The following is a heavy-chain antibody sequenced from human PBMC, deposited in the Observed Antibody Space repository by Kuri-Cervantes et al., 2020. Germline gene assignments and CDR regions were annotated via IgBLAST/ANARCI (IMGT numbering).Heavy chain of an antibody. CDR2: ISSSSSYI. V-gene: IGHV3-21*05. D-gene: IGHD3-9*01. J-gene: IGHJ5*02. Sequence: GESLKISCAASGFTFSSYSMNWVRQAPGKGLEWVSYISSSSSYIYYADSVKGRFTISRDNAKNSLYLQMNSLRAEDTAVYYCARDRNDILTGWFDPWGQGTLVTVSS. CDR3: ARDRNDILTGWFDP. CDR1: GFTFSSYS.